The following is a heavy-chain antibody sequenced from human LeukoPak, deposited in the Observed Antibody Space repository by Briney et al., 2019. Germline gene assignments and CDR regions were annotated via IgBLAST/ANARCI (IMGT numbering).Heavy chain of an antibody. CDR2: INPSGGST. CDR1: GYTLTKYF. D-gene: IGHD1/OR15-1a*01. Sequence: GASVKVSCKASGYTLTKYFMHWVRQAPGQGLEWMGVINPSGGSTTYAQKFQGRVTVTRDTSTSTVYMELSSLISEDTAVYYCARDLGTKEAYWGQGTLVTVSS. V-gene: IGHV1-46*01. J-gene: IGHJ4*02. CDR3: ARDLGTKEAY.